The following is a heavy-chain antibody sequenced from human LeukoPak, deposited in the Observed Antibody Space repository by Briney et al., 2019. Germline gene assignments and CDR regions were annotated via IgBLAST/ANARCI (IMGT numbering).Heavy chain of an antibody. D-gene: IGHD6-13*01. Sequence: SVKVSCKASGGTFSSYAISWVRQAPGQGLEWMGGIIPIFGTANYAQKLQGRVTMTTDTSTSTAYMELRSLRSDDTAVYYCARGLAGTAYYYWGQGTLVTVSS. V-gene: IGHV1-69*05. J-gene: IGHJ4*02. CDR1: GGTFSSYA. CDR2: IIPIFGTA. CDR3: ARGLAGTAYYY.